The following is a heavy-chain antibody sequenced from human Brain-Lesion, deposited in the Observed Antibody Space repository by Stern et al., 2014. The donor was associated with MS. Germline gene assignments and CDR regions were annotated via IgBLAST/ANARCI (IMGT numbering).Heavy chain of an antibody. CDR1: GFTLSDAW. CDR2: ITSKADGGTT. Sequence: EVQLVESGGRLVEPGGSLRLSCAASGFTLSDAWMTWVRQAAGKGLEWVGRITSKADGGTTVYAAPVKGRFTISRDDSKDSLYLQMNSLKTEDTAVYYCVTGFSSGYFEYYFEHWGQGTQVTVSS. CDR3: VTGFSSGYFEYYFEH. V-gene: IGHV3-15*01. D-gene: IGHD3-3*01. J-gene: IGHJ4*02.